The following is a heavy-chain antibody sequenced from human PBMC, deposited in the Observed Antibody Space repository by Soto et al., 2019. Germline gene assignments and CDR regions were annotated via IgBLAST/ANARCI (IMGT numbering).Heavy chain of an antibody. Sequence: QVQLVQSGAEVREPGASVKVSCKASGYSFTSLDINWVRQTAGQRLEWMGWMETSTRRTGYAQKFQGTVAMPRDTSINTAYMELTTLTSDDTAFYYCARGVSAGVDYWGQGTLVIVSS. V-gene: IGHV1-8*01. CDR1: GYSFTSLD. CDR3: ARGVSAGVDY. D-gene: IGHD1-26*01. CDR2: METSTRRT. J-gene: IGHJ4*02.